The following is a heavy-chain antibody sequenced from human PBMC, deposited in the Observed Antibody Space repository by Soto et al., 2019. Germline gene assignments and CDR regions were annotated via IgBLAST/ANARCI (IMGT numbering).Heavy chain of an antibody. D-gene: IGHD3-10*01. CDR1: GGPMSNYY. CDR2: MGYDGYT. CDR3: ARQGFGPLHGLVDV. V-gene: IGHV4-59*08. Sequence: QVQLQESGPGLVKPSETLSLTCTISGGPMSNYYCSWFRQPPGQGLEWIGYMGYDGYTSYNPSLRSRDTSSPYTSKQQISLSLRSVTAADTAIYYCARQGFGPLHGLVDVWGQGTTVTVSS. J-gene: IGHJ6*02.